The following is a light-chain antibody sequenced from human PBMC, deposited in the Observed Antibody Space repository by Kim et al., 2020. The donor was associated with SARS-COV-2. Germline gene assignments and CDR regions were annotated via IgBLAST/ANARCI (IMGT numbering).Light chain of an antibody. CDR3: QQYTTSPIT. CDR1: ETIDNNY. V-gene: IGKV3-20*01. Sequence: EILLTQSPGTLSLSQGESATVSCRATETIDNNYLAWYQKKPGQAPRLLIYHASTRATGIPDRFRGSGSGTDFTLTISGLEPEDFAVFYCQQYTTSPITFGQGTRLEIK. CDR2: HAS. J-gene: IGKJ5*01.